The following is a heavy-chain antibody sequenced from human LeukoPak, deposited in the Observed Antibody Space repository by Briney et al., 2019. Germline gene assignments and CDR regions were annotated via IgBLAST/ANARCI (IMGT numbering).Heavy chain of an antibody. V-gene: IGHV4-61*08. J-gene: IGHJ4*02. D-gene: IGHD2-2*01. CDR1: GGSISSGDYY. CDR2: IYYSGST. CDR3: ARWRGVPAAHFDY. Sequence: SETLSLTCTVSGGSISSGDYYWSWIRQPPGKGLEWIGYIYYSGSTNYNPSLKSRVTISVDTSKNQFSLKLSSVTAADTAVYYCARWRGVPAAHFDYWGQGTLVTVSS.